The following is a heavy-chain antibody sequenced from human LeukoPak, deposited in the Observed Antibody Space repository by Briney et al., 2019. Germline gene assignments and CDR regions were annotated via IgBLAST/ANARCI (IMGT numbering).Heavy chain of an antibody. CDR2: IRYDGSNK. J-gene: IGHJ3*02. Sequence: GGSLRLSCAASGFTFSSYGMHWVRQAPGKGLEWVAFIRYDGSNKYYADSVKGRFTISRDNSKNTLYLQMNSLRAEDTAVYYCAKLGYCSSTSCSPSADAFDIWGQGTMVTVSS. CDR1: GFTFSSYG. V-gene: IGHV3-30*02. CDR3: AKLGYCSSTSCSPSADAFDI. D-gene: IGHD2-2*01.